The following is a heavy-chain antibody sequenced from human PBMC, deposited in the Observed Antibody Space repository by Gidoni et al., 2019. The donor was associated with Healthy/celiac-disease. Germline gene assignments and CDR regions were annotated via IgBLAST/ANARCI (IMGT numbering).Heavy chain of an antibody. J-gene: IGHJ5*02. Sequence: EAQLVESGGGLVTPGGSLRLSCAPSRSTFSRYSLHWVRQAPGKGLECVSSSSSSSSYIDYADTVKGRFTISRDNAKNALYLQMNSLRAEDTAVDYCAGEGRGSSGYYDFWSGPRDEGTWFDPWGQGTLVTVSS. CDR2: SSSSSSYI. CDR1: RSTFSRYS. CDR3: AGEGRGSSGYYDFWSGPRDEGTWFDP. D-gene: IGHD3-3*01. V-gene: IGHV3-21*01.